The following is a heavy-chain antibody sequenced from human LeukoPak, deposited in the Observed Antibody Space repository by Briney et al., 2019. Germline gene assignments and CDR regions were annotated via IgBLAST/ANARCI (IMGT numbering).Heavy chain of an antibody. CDR3: ARDGARCSGGSCYSGTVWLDP. Sequence: ASVKVSCKASGGTFSSYAISWVRQAPGQGLEWMGGIIPIFGTANYAQKFQGRVTITADESTSTAYMELSSLRSEDTAVYYCARDGARCSGGSCYSGTVWLDPWGQGTLVTVSS. CDR2: IIPIFGTA. CDR1: GGTFSSYA. V-gene: IGHV1-69*13. D-gene: IGHD2-15*01. J-gene: IGHJ5*02.